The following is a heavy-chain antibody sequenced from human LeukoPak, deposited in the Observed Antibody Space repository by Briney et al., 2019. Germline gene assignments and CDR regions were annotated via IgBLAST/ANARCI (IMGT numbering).Heavy chain of an antibody. CDR1: GFTFSTYA. D-gene: IGHD2-2*01. CDR2: ISGIGGNT. V-gene: IGHV3-23*01. CDR3: ARDPTGYCSSTSCLMRGFDY. Sequence: GGSLRLSCAASGFTFSTYAMSWVRQAPGKGLEWVSTISGIGGNTYYAGSVKGRFTISRDISKNTLYLQMNSLRAEDTAVYYCARDPTGYCSSTSCLMRGFDYWGQGTLVTVSS. J-gene: IGHJ4*02.